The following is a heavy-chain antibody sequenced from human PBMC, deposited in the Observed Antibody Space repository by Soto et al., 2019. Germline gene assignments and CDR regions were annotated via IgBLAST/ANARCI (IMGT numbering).Heavy chain of an antibody. CDR3: ARDHSKTRLKMHGDRFDY. V-gene: IGHV4-4*02. J-gene: IGHJ4*02. Sequence: PSETLSLTCAVSGGSISSSNWWSWVRQPPGKGLEWIGEIYHSGSTNYNPSLKSRVTISVDKSKNQFSLKLSSVTAADTAVYYCARDHSKTRLKMHGDRFDYWGQGTLVTVSS. CDR1: GGSISSSNW. CDR2: IYHSGST. D-gene: IGHD4-17*01.